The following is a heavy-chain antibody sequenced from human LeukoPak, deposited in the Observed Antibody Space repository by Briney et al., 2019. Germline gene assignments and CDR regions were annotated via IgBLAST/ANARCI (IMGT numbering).Heavy chain of an antibody. CDR3: ARAPYYYDSSGYNQGAFDI. Sequence: GASVKVSCKASGYTFTSYYMHWVRQAPGQGLEWMGIINPSGGSTSYAQKFQGRVTMTRDTSTSTVYMELSSLRSEDTAVYYCARAPYYYDSSGYNQGAFDIWGQGTMVTVSS. V-gene: IGHV1-46*01. CDR2: INPSGGST. D-gene: IGHD3-22*01. J-gene: IGHJ3*02. CDR1: GYTFTSYY.